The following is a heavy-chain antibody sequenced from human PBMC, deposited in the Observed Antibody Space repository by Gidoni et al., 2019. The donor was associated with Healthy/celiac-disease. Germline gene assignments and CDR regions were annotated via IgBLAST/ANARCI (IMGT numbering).Heavy chain of an antibody. CDR2: IRSKAYGGTT. V-gene: IGHV3-49*05. J-gene: IGHJ4*02. CDR3: TRDVPQKFHYDSSGYYYPFGY. D-gene: IGHD3-22*01. CDR1: GFTFGDYA. Sequence: EVQLVKSGGGLVKPGRSLRLSCTASGFTFGDYAMSWFRQAPGKGLEWVGFIRSKAYGGTTEYAASVKGRFTISRDDSKSIAYLQMNSLKTEDTAVYYCTRDVPQKFHYDSSGYYYPFGYWGQGTLVTVSS.